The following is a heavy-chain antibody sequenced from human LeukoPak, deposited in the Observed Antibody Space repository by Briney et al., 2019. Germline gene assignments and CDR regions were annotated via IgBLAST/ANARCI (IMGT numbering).Heavy chain of an antibody. CDR2: IYYSGST. CDR3: ARAGEGSSSWYVYFDY. Sequence: TPSETLSLTCTVSGGSISSYYWSWIRQPPGKGLEWIGYIYYSGSTNYNPSLKSRVTISVDTSKNQFSLKLSSVTAADTAVYYCARAGEGSSSWYVYFDYWGQGTLVTVSS. D-gene: IGHD6-13*01. V-gene: IGHV4-59*01. J-gene: IGHJ4*02. CDR1: GGSISSYY.